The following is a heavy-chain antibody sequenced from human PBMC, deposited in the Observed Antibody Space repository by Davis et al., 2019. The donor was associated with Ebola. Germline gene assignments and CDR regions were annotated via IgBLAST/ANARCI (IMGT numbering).Heavy chain of an antibody. CDR3: VRALGDFSGADY. CDR2: ISSSSSYI. CDR1: GFTFSSYS. Sequence: PGGSLRLSCAASGFTFSSYSMNWVRQAPGKGLEWVSSISSSSSYIYYADSVKGRFTISRDNAKNSLYLQMNSLRAEDTAVYYCVRALGDFSGADYWGQGTRVTVSS. J-gene: IGHJ4*02. D-gene: IGHD3-16*01. V-gene: IGHV3-21*01.